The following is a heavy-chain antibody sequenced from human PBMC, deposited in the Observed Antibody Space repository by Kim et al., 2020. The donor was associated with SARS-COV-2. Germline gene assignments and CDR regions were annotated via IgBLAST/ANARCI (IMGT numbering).Heavy chain of an antibody. CDR1: GGSISSGSGGYY. J-gene: IGHJ4*02. Sequence: SETLSLTCTVSGGSISSGSGGYYWSWVRQYPGKGLEWIGYIYYTGHRHYNPSLESRLTISMDTSKNRFSLLLTSVTAADTGVYYCARVATRESQLAFDFWGQGTLVTVSS. D-gene: IGHD6-13*01. CDR2: IYYTGHR. V-gene: IGHV4-31*03. CDR3: ARVATRESQLAFDF.